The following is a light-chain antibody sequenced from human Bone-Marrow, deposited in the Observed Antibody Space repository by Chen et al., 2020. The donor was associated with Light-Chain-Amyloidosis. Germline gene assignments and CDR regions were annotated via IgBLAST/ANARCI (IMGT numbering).Light chain of an antibody. Sequence: SYVLTQPSSVSVAPGQTATIACGGNNIGSTSVHWYQQTPGQAPLLVVYDDSVRPSGIPERWSGSNSGNTATLTISRVEAGEEADYYCQVWDRSSDRPVFGGGTKLTVL. CDR1: NIGSTS. V-gene: IGLV3-21*02. J-gene: IGLJ3*02. CDR2: DDS. CDR3: QVWDRSSDRPV.